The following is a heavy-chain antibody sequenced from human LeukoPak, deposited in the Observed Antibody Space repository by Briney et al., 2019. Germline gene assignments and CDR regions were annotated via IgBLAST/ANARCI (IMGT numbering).Heavy chain of an antibody. CDR2: IIPIFGTA. Sequence: SVKVSCKASGGTFSSCAISWVRQAPGQGLEWMGGIIPIFGTANYAQKFQGRVTITADESTSTAYMELSSLRSEDTAVYYCAREAVVVPAAMGDYYYYMDVWGKGTTVTVSS. CDR1: GGTFSSCA. V-gene: IGHV1-69*13. CDR3: AREAVVVPAAMGDYYYYMDV. J-gene: IGHJ6*03. D-gene: IGHD2-2*01.